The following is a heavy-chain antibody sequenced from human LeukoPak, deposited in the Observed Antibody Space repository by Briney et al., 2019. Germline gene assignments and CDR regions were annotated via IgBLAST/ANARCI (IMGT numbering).Heavy chain of an antibody. J-gene: IGHJ6*03. V-gene: IGHV3-21*01. D-gene: IGHD1-26*01. CDR1: GFTFNSYS. Sequence: GGSLRLSCVASGFTFNSYSMHWVRQAPGKGLEWVSSISSSGSHVYYADSVKGRFTISRDDAKNSLYLQMDSLGPEDTAVYYCARDPYSGNYGTYYYYYMDVWGKGTTVTISS. CDR2: ISSSGSHV. CDR3: ARDPYSGNYGTYYYYYMDV.